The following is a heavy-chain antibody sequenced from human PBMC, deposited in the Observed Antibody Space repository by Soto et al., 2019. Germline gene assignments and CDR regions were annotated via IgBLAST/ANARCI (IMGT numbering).Heavy chain of an antibody. V-gene: IGHV5-51*01. CDR1: GYSFTSYW. J-gene: IGHJ4*02. CDR3: TADLPDWGAYAFDY. D-gene: IGHD3-16*01. CDR2: IYPGDSDT. Sequence: PGESLKISCKGSGYSFTSYWIGWVRQMPGKGLEWMGIIYPGDSDTRYSPSFQGQVTISADKSISTAYLQWSSLKASDTAVYYCTADLPDWGAYAFDYWGQGILVTVSS.